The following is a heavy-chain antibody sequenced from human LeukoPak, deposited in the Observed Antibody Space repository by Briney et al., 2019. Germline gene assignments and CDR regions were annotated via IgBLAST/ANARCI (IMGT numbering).Heavy chain of an antibody. CDR3: ARETYCSSTSCYLDFYYGMDV. CDR1: GFTFSSYA. V-gene: IGHV3-30*04. Sequence: GRSLRLSCAASGFTFSSYAMHWVRQAPGKGLEWVAVISYDGSNKYYADSVKGRFTISRDNSKNTLYLQMNSLRAEDTAVYYCARETYCSSTSCYLDFYYGMDVWGKGTTVTVSS. CDR2: ISYDGSNK. D-gene: IGHD2-2*01. J-gene: IGHJ6*04.